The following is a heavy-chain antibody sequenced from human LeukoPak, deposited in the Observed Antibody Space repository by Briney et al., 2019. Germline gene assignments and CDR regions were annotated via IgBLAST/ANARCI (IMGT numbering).Heavy chain of an antibody. J-gene: IGHJ5*02. CDR3: ARESSPPSYYYGSGSPGARFDP. V-gene: IGHV1-69*13. Sequence: GASVKVSCKASGCTFSSYAISWVRQAPGQGLEWMGGIIPIFGTANYAQKFQGRVTITADESTRTAYMELSSLRSEDTAVYYCARESSPPSYYYGSGSPGARFDPWGQGTLVTVSS. CDR2: IIPIFGTA. CDR1: GCTFSSYA. D-gene: IGHD3-10*01.